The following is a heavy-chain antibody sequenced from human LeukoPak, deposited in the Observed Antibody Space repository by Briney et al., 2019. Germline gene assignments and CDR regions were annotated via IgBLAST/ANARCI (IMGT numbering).Heavy chain of an antibody. CDR2: ISGSGGST. D-gene: IGHD3-22*01. CDR3: AKDMNRYSRDILAS. V-gene: IGHV3-23*01. CDR1: GFTFSSYA. J-gene: IGHJ4*02. Sequence: GGSLRLSCAASGFTFSSYAMSWVRQAPGEGLEWVSGISGSGGSTYYAHSVKGRFTISRDNSKDTLDLHMSSLRPEDTAVYYCAKDMNRYSRDILASWGQGTLVTVSS.